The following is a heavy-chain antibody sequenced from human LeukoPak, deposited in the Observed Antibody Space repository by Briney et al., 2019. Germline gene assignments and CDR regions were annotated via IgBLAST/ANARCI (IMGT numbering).Heavy chain of an antibody. CDR1: GFTFTKYA. Sequence: GGSLRLSCAASGFTFTKYAIHWVRQAPGKGLEWVAVISYDGSNKYYADSVKGRFTISRDNSKNTLYLQMNSLRAEDTAVYYCAKDGSNLAYYFDYWGQGTLVTVSS. D-gene: IGHD4-11*01. J-gene: IGHJ4*02. V-gene: IGHV3-30*04. CDR2: ISYDGSNK. CDR3: AKDGSNLAYYFDY.